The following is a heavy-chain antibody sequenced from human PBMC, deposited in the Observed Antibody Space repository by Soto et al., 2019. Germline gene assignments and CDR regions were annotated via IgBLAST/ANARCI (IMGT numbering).Heavy chain of an antibody. CDR2: IYYSGST. J-gene: IGHJ5*02. V-gene: IGHV4-59*01. CDR3: AGPHGGISRWDNWFDA. Sequence: QVQLQESGPGLVKPSETLSLTCTVSGGSISSYYWSWIRQPPGKGLEWIGYIYYSGSTNYNPSPKSRVPISVVTSKNQRSPTLSSVTAAYTALYYCAGPHGGISRWDNWFDAWGLGTLVTVSS. D-gene: IGHD6-13*01. CDR1: GGSISSYY.